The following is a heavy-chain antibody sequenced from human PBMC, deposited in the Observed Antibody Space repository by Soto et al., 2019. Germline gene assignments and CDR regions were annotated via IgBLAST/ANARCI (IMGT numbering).Heavy chain of an antibody. J-gene: IGHJ4*02. CDR3: ASGIQLWLRRINTGCSG. CDR1: GGTFSTYA. V-gene: IGHV1-69*12. CDR2: IIPMFGTA. D-gene: IGHD5-18*01. Sequence: QVQLVQSGAEVKKPESSVKVSCKAPGGTFSTYAISWVRQAPGQGLEWMGGIIPMFGTANYAQRFQNRVTITADETTNTVYMELRSLRSEDTAVYFAASGIQLWLRRINTGCSGWGQGTMVTVSS.